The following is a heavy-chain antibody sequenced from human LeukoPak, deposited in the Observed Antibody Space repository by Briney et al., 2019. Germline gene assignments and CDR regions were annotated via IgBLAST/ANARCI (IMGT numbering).Heavy chain of an antibody. CDR3: ARDLATSGKYYYYYYMDV. CDR2: IKQDGSEK. D-gene: IGHD3-10*01. J-gene: IGHJ6*03. CDR1: EFTFSSYW. Sequence: GGSLRLSCAASEFTFSSYWMSWVREASGKGREWVANIKQDGSEKYYVESVKGRFTISRDNAKNSLYLQMNSLRAEDTAVYYCARDLATSGKYYYYYYMDVWGKGTTVTVSS. V-gene: IGHV3-7*01.